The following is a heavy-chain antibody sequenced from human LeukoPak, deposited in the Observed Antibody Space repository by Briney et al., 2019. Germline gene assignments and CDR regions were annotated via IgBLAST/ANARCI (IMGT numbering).Heavy chain of an antibody. D-gene: IGHD6-19*01. Sequence: GGSLRLSCAASGFTFSSCGFHWVRQAPGKGLEWVAFIRYDGSNKYYADSVKGRFTISRDNSKNTLYLQMNSLRAEDTAVYYCASTYSSGWYLDYWGQGTLVTVSS. CDR2: IRYDGSNK. CDR3: ASTYSSGWYLDY. V-gene: IGHV3-30*02. J-gene: IGHJ4*02. CDR1: GFTFSSCG.